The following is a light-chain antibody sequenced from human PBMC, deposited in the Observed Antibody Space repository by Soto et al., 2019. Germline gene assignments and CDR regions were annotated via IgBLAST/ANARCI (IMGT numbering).Light chain of an antibody. V-gene: IGKV3-20*01. CDR1: QSVNNNY. CDR3: QQYGTAQIT. Sequence: EIVLTQSPGTLSLSPGERATLSCRASQSVNNNYLAWYQQKPGQGPRLLIYGASSRATGIPDRFSGSGSGTDFTLTISRLEPEDFAAYYCQQYGTAQITFGQGTRLDI. CDR2: GAS. J-gene: IGKJ5*01.